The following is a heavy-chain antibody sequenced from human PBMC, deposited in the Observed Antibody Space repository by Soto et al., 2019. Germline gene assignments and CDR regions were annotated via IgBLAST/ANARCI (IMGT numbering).Heavy chain of an antibody. V-gene: IGHV3-53*01. Sequence: GGSLRLSCAASGFTVSSNYMTWVRQAPGKGLEWVSVIYSGGSTYYADSVKGRFTISRDNSKNTLYLQMNSLRAEDTALYYCARDSRNRNFFDYWGQGTLVTVSS. CDR2: IYSGGST. J-gene: IGHJ4*02. D-gene: IGHD2-2*01. CDR3: ARDSRNRNFFDY. CDR1: GFTVSSNY.